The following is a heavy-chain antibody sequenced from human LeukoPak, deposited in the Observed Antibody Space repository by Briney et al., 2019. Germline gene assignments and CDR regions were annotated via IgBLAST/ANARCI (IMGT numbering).Heavy chain of an antibody. D-gene: IGHD3-10*01. CDR2: ISSSSSYI. CDR3: ARSEYYGSGSYRGGDY. J-gene: IGHJ4*02. V-gene: IGHV3-21*01. CDR1: GFTFSSYS. Sequence: GGSLRLSCAASGFTFSSYSMNWVRQAPGKGLEWVSSISSSSSYIYYADSVKGRITISRDNAKNSLYLQMNSLRAEDTAVYYCARSEYYGSGSYRGGDYWGQGTLVTVSS.